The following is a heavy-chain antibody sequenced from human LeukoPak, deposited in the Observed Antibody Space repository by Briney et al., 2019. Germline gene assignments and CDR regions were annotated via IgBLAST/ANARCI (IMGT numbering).Heavy chain of an antibody. CDR1: GGSISDYY. CDR2: IYYSGST. V-gene: IGHV4-59*08. Sequence: SETLTLTCTVSGGSISDYYWGWIRQAPGKGLEWIGYIYYSGSTNYNPSLKSRVSISLDTSKNQFSLKLSSVTAADTAVYYCARSEGRFFDLWGRGTLVTVSS. J-gene: IGHJ2*01. CDR3: ARSEGRFFDL.